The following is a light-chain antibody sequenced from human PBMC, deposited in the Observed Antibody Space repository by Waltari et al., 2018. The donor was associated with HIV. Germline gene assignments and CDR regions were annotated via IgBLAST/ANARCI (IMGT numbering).Light chain of an antibody. J-gene: IGKJ2*01. V-gene: IGKV3-20*01. CDR1: QAVNNNY. Sequence: EIVLTQSPGTLSLSPGERATLSCRATQAVNNNYLAWYQQKPGQAPRRLIYGASSRATGIPDRFSGGGSGTDFTLTISRREPEDFAVYFCQQYGSSPYTFGQGTKLEIK. CDR3: QQYGSSPYT. CDR2: GAS.